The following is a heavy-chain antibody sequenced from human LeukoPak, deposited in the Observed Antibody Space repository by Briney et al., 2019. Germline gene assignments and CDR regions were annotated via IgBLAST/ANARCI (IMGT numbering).Heavy chain of an antibody. Sequence: SETLSLTCTVSGGSISSSSYYWGWIRQPPGKGLEWIGSIYYSGSTYYNLSLKSRVTISVDTSKNQFSLKLSSVTAADTAVYYCASFSGYDKDYWGQGTLVTVSS. CDR2: IYYSGST. V-gene: IGHV4-39*01. CDR1: GGSISSSSYY. CDR3: ASFSGYDKDY. J-gene: IGHJ4*02. D-gene: IGHD5-12*01.